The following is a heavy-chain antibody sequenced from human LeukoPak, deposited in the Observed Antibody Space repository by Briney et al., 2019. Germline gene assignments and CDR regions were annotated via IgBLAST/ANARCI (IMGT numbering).Heavy chain of an antibody. D-gene: IGHD6-6*01. CDR3: ARGEYSSSGYQYYFYIDV. CDR1: GYRLTDNH. J-gene: IGHJ6*03. CDR2: INPNSGDT. Sequence: ASVEVSCKASGYRLTDNHMHWLRQAPGQGLEWMGWINPNSGDTKCAPKFQGRVTLTRDTSISTVYMDLIRLRSDDTAVYYCARGEYSSSGYQYYFYIDVWGKGTTVTVSS. V-gene: IGHV1-2*02.